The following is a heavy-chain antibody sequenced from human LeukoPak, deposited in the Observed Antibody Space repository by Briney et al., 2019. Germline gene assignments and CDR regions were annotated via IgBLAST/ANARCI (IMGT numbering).Heavy chain of an antibody. CDR1: VYTFTSYG. CDR2: ISPYNGNT. Sequence: ASVKVSCKASVYTFTSYGISWVRQAPGQGLEWMGWISPYNGNTNYAPKLQGGLAMTTDTSTSTAYMELRSLRSDDTAVYYCARDRQCGYWGQGTLVTVSS. D-gene: IGHD2-21*01. V-gene: IGHV1-18*01. J-gene: IGHJ4*02. CDR3: ARDRQCGY.